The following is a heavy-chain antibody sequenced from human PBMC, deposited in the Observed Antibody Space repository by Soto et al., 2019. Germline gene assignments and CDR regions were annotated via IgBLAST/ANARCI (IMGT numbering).Heavy chain of an antibody. V-gene: IGHV3-30*18. D-gene: IGHD2-15*01. J-gene: IGHJ4*02. CDR1: GFTFSSYG. CDR2: ISYDGSNK. Sequence: GGSLRLSCAASGFTFSSYGMHWVRQAPGKGLEWVAVISYDGSNKYYADSVKGRFTISRDNSKNTLYLQMNSLRAEDTAVYYCAKAHSRYCSGGSCDQGVVDYWGQGTLVTGSS. CDR3: AKAHSRYCSGGSCDQGVVDY.